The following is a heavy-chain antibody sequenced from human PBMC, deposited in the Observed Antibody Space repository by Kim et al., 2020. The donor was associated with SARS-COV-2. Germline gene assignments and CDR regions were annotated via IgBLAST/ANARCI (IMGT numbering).Heavy chain of an antibody. CDR1: GFTFSSYA. Sequence: GGSLRLSCAASGFTFSSYAMHWVRQAPGKGLEWVAVISYDGSNKYYADSVKGRFTISRDNSKNTLYLQMNSLRAEDTAVYYCARDYYDSSGFDIWGQGT. D-gene: IGHD3-22*01. J-gene: IGHJ3*02. CDR3: ARDYYDSSGFDI. CDR2: ISYDGSNK. V-gene: IGHV3-30*04.